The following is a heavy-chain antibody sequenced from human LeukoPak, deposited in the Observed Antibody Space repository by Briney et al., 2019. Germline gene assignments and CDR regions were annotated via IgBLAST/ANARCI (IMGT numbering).Heavy chain of an antibody. CDR2: ISAYNGNT. V-gene: IGHV1-18*01. D-gene: IGHD3-22*01. J-gene: IGHJ4*02. CDR3: AREREGYDSSGYYNY. Sequence: ASVKVSCKASGYSFTNYNINWVRQAPGQGLEWMGWISAYNGNTNYAQKLQGRVTMTTDTSTSTAYMELRSLRSDDTAVYYCAREREGYDSSGYYNYWGQGTLVTVSS. CDR1: GYSFTNYN.